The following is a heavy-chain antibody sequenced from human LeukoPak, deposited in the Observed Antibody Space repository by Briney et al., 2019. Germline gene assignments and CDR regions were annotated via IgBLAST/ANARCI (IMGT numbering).Heavy chain of an antibody. Sequence: SETLSLTCTVSGGSISSYYWSWIRRPPGKGLEWIGCIYYSGSTNYNPSLKSRVTISVDTSKNQFSLKLSSVTAADTAVYYCARSVSGDRPMDYWGQGTLVTVSS. V-gene: IGHV4-59*01. J-gene: IGHJ4*02. CDR3: ARSVSGDRPMDY. CDR1: GGSISSYY. CDR2: IYYSGST. D-gene: IGHD3-22*01.